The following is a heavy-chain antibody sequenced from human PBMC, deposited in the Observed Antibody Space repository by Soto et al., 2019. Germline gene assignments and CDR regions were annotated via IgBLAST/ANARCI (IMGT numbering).Heavy chain of an antibody. D-gene: IGHD1-7*01. CDR1: GFTFSSYG. Sequence: GGSLRLSCAASGFTFSSYGMHWVRQAPGKGLEWVAVISYDGSNKYYADSVKGRFTISRDNSKNTLYLQMNSLRAEDTAVYYCAKGRWVTGTTGGMDVWGQGTTVTVSS. J-gene: IGHJ6*02. V-gene: IGHV3-30*18. CDR2: ISYDGSNK. CDR3: AKGRWVTGTTGGMDV.